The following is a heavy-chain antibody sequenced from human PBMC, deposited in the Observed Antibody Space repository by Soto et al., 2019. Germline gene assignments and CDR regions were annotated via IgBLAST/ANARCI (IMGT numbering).Heavy chain of an antibody. V-gene: IGHV3-30*18. CDR3: VKEDRSHRLLDI. Sequence: PGGSLRLSCAASGFTFRNYGMHWVRQAPGKGLEWVAVISYDGNNKYYADSMKGRFTISRDNSKNTVYLQMNSLRAEDTAVYYCVKEDRSHRLLDIWGQGTMVTVSS. CDR1: GFTFRNYG. CDR2: ISYDGNNK. J-gene: IGHJ3*02. D-gene: IGHD6-19*01.